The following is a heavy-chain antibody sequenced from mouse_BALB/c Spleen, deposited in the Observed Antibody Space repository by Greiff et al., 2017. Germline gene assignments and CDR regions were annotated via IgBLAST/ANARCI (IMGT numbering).Heavy chain of an antibody. Sequence: QVQLKQSGAELVKPGASVTLSCKASGYTFTSYYMYWVKQRPGQGLEWIGEINPSNGGTNFNEKFKSKATLTVDKSSSTAYMQLSSLTSEDSAVYYCTRETITTWGAMDCGGQGTSDTVAS. J-gene: IGHJ4*01. CDR3: TRETITTWGAMDC. V-gene: IGHV1S81*02. CDR1: GYTFTSYY. D-gene: IGHD2-4*01. CDR2: INPSNGGT.